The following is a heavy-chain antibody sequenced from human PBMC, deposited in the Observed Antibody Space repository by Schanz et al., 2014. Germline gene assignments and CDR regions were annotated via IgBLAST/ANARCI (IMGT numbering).Heavy chain of an antibody. Sequence: VQLLESGGGLVQPGGSLRLSCAASGFAFSVYGMHWVRQAPGKGPEWVAVIWSDGSTKYYADSVKGRFTISRDNSKNTLYLQMNTLRAEDTAVYYCARDRGYCSGGSCLTFDSWGQGTLVTVSS. V-gene: IGHV3-33*01. CDR2: IWSDGSTK. D-gene: IGHD2-15*01. CDR3: ARDRGYCSGGSCLTFDS. CDR1: GFAFSVYG. J-gene: IGHJ4*02.